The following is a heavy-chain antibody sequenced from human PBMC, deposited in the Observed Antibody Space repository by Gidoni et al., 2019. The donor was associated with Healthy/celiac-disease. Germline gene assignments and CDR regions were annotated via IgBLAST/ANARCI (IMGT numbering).Heavy chain of an antibody. V-gene: IGHV3-73*02. D-gene: IGHD6-19*01. J-gene: IGHJ4*02. CDR2: IRSKANSYAT. CDR1: GFTFSGSA. CDR3: TRVAVAGPHFDY. Sequence: EVQLVESGGGLVQPGGSLKLSCEASGFTFSGSAMHWVRQASGKGLEWVGRIRSKANSYATAYAASVKGRFTISRDDSKNTAYLQMNSLKTEDTAVYYCTRVAVAGPHFDYWGQGTLVTVSS.